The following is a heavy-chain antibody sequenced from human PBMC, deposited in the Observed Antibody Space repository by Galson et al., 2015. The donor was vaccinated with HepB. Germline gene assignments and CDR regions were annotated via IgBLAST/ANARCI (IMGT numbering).Heavy chain of an antibody. V-gene: IGHV3-30*02. D-gene: IGHD6-19*01. J-gene: IGHJ4*02. Sequence: PRLSCAASGFTFSNYGIHWVRQAPGKGLEWVAFIRFDGSDKYYSDSVKGRFTISRDNSKNTLYLQMNSLRDEDTAVYYCAKDAFGLAGTYYFEYWGQGTLVTVSS. CDR3: AKDAFGLAGTYYFEY. CDR1: GFTFSNYG. CDR2: IRFDGSDK.